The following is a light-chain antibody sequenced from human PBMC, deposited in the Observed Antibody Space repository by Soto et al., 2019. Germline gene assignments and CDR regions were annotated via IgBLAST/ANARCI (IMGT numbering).Light chain of an antibody. V-gene: IGLV1-44*01. CDR3: AAWDASLNGVV. J-gene: IGLJ2*01. Sequence: QSVLTQPPSASGTPGQRVTVSCSGSSSNIGSNTVNWYQQLPGTAPKLLIYSNNQRPSGVPDRFSGSKSGTSASLAISGLLSEDEATYYCAAWDASLNGVVFGGGTKLTVL. CDR1: SSNIGSNT. CDR2: SNN.